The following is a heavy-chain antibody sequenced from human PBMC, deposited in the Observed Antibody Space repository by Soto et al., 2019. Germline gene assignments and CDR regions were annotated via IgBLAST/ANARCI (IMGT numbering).Heavy chain of an antibody. CDR3: AKDPYYYDTSEMDV. D-gene: IGHD3-22*01. CDR1: GFTFSSYA. CDR2: IGGSGGST. Sequence: GGSLRLSCGASGFTFSSYAMSWVRQAPGKGLEWVSAIGGSGGSTYYADSVKGRFTISRDNSKNTLFLQMNSLRAEDTAVYYCAKDPYYYDTSEMDVWGQGTTVTVSS. J-gene: IGHJ6*02. V-gene: IGHV3-23*01.